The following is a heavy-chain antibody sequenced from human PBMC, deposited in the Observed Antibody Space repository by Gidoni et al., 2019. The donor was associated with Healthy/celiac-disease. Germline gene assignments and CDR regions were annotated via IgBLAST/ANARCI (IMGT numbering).Heavy chain of an antibody. CDR1: GYTFTSFG. CDR3: ARDRFLTTKKRWFDP. V-gene: IGHV1-18*01. J-gene: IGHJ5*02. Sequence: QVQLVQSGAEVKKPGASVKVSCKASGYTFTSFGITWVRQAPGQGLEWMGWTSGNNGNTNYAQKFQGRVTMSTDTSTSTAYMELRGLRSDDTAVYYCARDRFLTTKKRWFDPWGQGTLVTVSS. CDR2: TSGNNGNT. D-gene: IGHD4-17*01.